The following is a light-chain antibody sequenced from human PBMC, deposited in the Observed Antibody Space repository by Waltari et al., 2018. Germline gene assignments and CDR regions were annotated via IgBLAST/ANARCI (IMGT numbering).Light chain of an antibody. Sequence: QSALTQPRSVSGSPGQSVTISCTGTSHDVGAYNYVSWHQQHPGKAPKLRIYDVSKRPSGVPDRFSASKSGNTASLTISGLQAEDEADYYCCSYTGTYTHWVFGGGTKLTVL. CDR1: SHDVGAYNY. CDR3: CSYTGTYTHWV. V-gene: IGLV2-11*01. J-gene: IGLJ3*02. CDR2: DVS.